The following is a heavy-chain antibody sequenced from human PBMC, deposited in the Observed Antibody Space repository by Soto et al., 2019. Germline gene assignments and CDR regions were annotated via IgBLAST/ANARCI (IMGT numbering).Heavy chain of an antibody. CDR1: GFTFSSYW. CDR3: ARGAYMIRGIINYYFDY. J-gene: IGHJ4*02. D-gene: IGHD3-10*01. CDR2: INNDESST. Sequence: GSLRLSCAASGFTFSSYWMHWVRQAPGKGLVWVSRINNDESSTNYADSVKGRFSISRDNAKNTLYLQVNSLRVEDTAVYYCARGAYMIRGIINYYFDYWGQGTQVTVSS. V-gene: IGHV3-74*01.